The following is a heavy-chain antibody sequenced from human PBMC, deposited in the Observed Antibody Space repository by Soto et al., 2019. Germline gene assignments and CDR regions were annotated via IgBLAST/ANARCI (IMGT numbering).Heavy chain of an antibody. CDR3: ARGDSTDCSNGVCSFFYNHDMDV. CDR1: GYSFTDYH. CDR2: INPKSGGT. V-gene: IGHV1-2*04. D-gene: IGHD2-8*01. J-gene: IGHJ6*02. Sequence: ASVKVSCKASGYSFTDYHIHWVRQAPGQGLEWLGRINPKSGGTSTAQKFQGWVTMTTDTSISTAAMELTRLTSDDTAIYYCARGDSTDCSNGVCSFFYNHDMDVWGQGTTVTVSS.